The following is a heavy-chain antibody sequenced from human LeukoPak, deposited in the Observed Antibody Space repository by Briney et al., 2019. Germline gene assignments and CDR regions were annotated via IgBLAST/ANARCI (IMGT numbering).Heavy chain of an antibody. CDR3: ARGYCGGDCPLYY. D-gene: IGHD2-21*02. J-gene: IGHJ4*02. Sequence: ASVKVSCKASGYTFTGYYMHWVRQAPGQGLEWMGWINPNSGGTNYAQKFQGWVTMTRDTSISTAYMELSRLRSDDTAVYYCARGYCGGDCPLYYWGQGTLVTVSS. CDR2: INPNSGGT. CDR1: GYTFTGYY. V-gene: IGHV1-2*04.